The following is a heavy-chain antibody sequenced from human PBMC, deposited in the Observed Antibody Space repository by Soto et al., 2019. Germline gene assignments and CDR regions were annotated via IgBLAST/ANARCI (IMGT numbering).Heavy chain of an antibody. CDR3: VRGWGYCSGGSCYQAFDI. J-gene: IGHJ3*02. D-gene: IGHD2-15*01. CDR2: MNPNSGNT. V-gene: IGHV1-8*01. Sequence: EASVKVSGKASGYTFTSYDINWVRQATGQGLEWMGWMNPNSGNTGYAQKFQGRVTMTRNTSISTAYMELSSLRSEDTAVYYCVRGWGYCSGGSCYQAFDIWGQGTMVTVSS. CDR1: GYTFTSYD.